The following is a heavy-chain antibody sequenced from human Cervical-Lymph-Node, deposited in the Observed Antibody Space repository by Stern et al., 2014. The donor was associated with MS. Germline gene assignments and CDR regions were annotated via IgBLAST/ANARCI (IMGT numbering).Heavy chain of an antibody. Sequence: QVTLKESGPTLVKPTENLTLTCTFSGFSLSTSGVGVGWIRQPPGQAPECLALIYWDGDERYSPSLKNRLSITKDTSKNQVVLTMTSMDPVDTATYYCARRPSSGSFDYWGQGTLVTVSS. J-gene: IGHJ4*02. CDR3: ARRPSSGSFDY. V-gene: IGHV2-5*02. CDR1: GFSLSTSGVG. D-gene: IGHD3-22*01. CDR2: IYWDGDE.